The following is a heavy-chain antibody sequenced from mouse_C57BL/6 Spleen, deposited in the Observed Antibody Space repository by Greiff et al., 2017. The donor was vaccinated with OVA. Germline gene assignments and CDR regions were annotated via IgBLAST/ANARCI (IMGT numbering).Heavy chain of an antibody. CDR2: ISDGGSYT. CDR1: GFTFSSYA. CDR3: ARDKSGGSSYGWYFDV. V-gene: IGHV5-4*01. J-gene: IGHJ1*03. Sequence: EVQLVESGGGLVKPGGSLKLSCAASGFTFSSYAMSWVRQTPEKRLEWVATISDGGSYTYYPDNVKGRFTISRDNAKNNLYLQMSHLKSEDTAMYYCARDKSGGSSYGWYFDVWGTGTTVTVSS. D-gene: IGHD1-1*01.